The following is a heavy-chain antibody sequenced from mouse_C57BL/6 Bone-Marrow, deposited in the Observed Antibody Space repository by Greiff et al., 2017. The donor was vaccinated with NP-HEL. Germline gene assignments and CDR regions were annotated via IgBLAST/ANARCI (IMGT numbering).Heavy chain of an antibody. D-gene: IGHD2-10*01. CDR2: IRSKSNNYAT. CDR1: GFSFNTYA. CDR3: VRTYSEDYYAMDY. Sequence: EVKLMESGGGLVQPKGSLKLSCAASGFSFNTYAMNWVRQAPGKGLEWVARIRSKSNNYATYYADSVKDRFTISRDDSESMLYLQMNNLKTEDTAMYYCVRTYSEDYYAMDYWGQGTSVTVSS. V-gene: IGHV10-1*01. J-gene: IGHJ4*01.